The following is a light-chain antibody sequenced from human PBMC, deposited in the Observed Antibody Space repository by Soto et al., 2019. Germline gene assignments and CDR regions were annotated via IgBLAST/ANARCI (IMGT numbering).Light chain of an antibody. Sequence: QYALTQPASVSGSPGQSITISCTGTSSDGGGYNYVSWYQQHPGKAPKLMIYEVSNRPSGVSNRFSGSKSGNTASLTISGLQAEDEADYYCSSYTSSSTLVFGGGTKLTVL. J-gene: IGLJ2*01. CDR2: EVS. CDR3: SSYTSSSTLV. CDR1: SSDGGGYNY. V-gene: IGLV2-14*01.